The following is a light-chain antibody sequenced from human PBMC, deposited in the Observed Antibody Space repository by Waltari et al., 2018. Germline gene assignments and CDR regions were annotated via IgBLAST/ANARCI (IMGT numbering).Light chain of an antibody. CDR2: GAS. CDR1: QSVSST. J-gene: IGKJ3*01. CDR3: QRYNTWPPLFT. Sequence: EIVMTQSPATLSVSPGERATISCRASQSVSSTLAWYQQKPGQAPRLLIYGASTRAAGIPARCSGSGSGTEFTLTISSLQSEDLAVYYCQRYNTWPPLFTFGPGTKVDIK. V-gene: IGKV3-15*01.